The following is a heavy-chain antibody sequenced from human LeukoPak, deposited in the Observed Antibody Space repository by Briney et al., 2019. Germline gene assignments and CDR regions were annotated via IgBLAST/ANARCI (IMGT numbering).Heavy chain of an antibody. CDR3: ASGYDYYDY. CDR1: GFTFSSYW. CDR2: INSDGSST. J-gene: IGHJ4*02. Sequence: GGSLRLSCAASGFTFSSYWMHWVRQAPGKGLVWVSRINSDGSSTSYADSVKGRFTISRDNAKNTLYLQMNSLRSDDTAVYYCASGYDYYDYWGQGTLVTVSS. V-gene: IGHV3-74*01. D-gene: IGHD5-12*01.